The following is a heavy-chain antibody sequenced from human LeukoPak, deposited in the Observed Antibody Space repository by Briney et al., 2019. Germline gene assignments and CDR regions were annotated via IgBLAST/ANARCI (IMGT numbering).Heavy chain of an antibody. J-gene: IGHJ4*02. Sequence: GRSLRLSCAASGFTFDDYAMHWVRQAPGKGLEWVSGISWNGDNIGYADSVKGRFTISRDNTKNSLYLQMNSLRAEDTALYYCAKDILAYYGSGSYFVYRGQGTLDTVSS. CDR3: AKDILAYYGSGSYFVY. D-gene: IGHD3-10*01. CDR1: GFTFDDYA. CDR2: ISWNGDNI. V-gene: IGHV3-9*01.